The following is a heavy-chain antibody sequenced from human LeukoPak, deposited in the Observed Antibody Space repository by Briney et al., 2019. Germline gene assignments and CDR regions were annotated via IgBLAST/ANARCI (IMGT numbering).Heavy chain of an antibody. CDR3: TRRRLESTAGFDY. CDR2: INPNSSDT. Sequence: ASVKVSCKPFGYTFTDYFIHWVRQAPGQGLEWMGWINPNSSDTTYAQKFQGRVTMTRDTSINTGYMELSRLTSDDTAVYYCTRRRLESTAGFDYWGQGALVTVSS. V-gene: IGHV1-2*02. D-gene: IGHD6-19*01. J-gene: IGHJ4*02. CDR1: GYTFTDYF.